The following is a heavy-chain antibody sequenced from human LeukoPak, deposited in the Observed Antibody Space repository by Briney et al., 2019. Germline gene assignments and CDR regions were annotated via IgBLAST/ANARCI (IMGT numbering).Heavy chain of an antibody. Sequence: SGTLSLTCTVSGGSISSGDYYWSWIRQPPGKGLEWIGYIYYSGSTYYNPSLKSRVTISVDTSKNQFSLKLSSVTAADTAVYYCARGVPDYGGNFIGYYFDYWGQGTLVTVSS. CDR2: IYYSGST. D-gene: IGHD4-23*01. J-gene: IGHJ4*02. CDR1: GGSISSGDYY. CDR3: ARGVPDYGGNFIGYYFDY. V-gene: IGHV4-30-4*08.